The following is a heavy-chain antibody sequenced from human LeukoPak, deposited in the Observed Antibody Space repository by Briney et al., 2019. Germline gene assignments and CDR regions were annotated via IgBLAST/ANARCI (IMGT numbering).Heavy chain of an antibody. D-gene: IGHD6-19*01. CDR1: GYSFTSYW. Sequence: GESLKISCKGSGYSFTSYWIGWVRQMPGKGLEWMGIIYPGDSDTRYSPSFQGQVTISADKSISTAYLQWSSLTASDTAMYYCARPVGTVAAQYDAFDIWGQGTMVTVSS. CDR3: ARPVGTVAAQYDAFDI. CDR2: IYPGDSDT. V-gene: IGHV5-51*01. J-gene: IGHJ3*02.